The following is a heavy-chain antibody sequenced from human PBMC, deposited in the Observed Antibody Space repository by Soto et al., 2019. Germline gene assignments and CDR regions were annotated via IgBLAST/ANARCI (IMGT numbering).Heavy chain of an antibody. Sequence: QVQLVDSGGGLVKPGGSLRLSCTASGFTFSDHFMSWIRQAPGKGLEWIAYISGSGGSTYYADSVKGRFTVSRDNAKNSIFLHLSSLGPEDTGLYFCARDDVVTVSGVNTNGRFCVCWSEGTLVTVTS. J-gene: IGHJ4*02. D-gene: IGHD1-1*01. CDR2: ISGSGGST. V-gene: IGHV3-11*01. CDR1: GFTFSDHF. CDR3: ARDDVVTVSGVNTNGRFCVC.